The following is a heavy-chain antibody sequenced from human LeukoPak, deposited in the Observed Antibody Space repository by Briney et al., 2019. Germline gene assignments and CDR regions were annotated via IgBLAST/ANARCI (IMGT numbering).Heavy chain of an antibody. Sequence: GASVKVSCKASGYTFTGYYMHWVRQAPGQGLEWMGIINPSGGSTSYAQKFQGRVTMTRDTSTSTVYMELSSLRSEDTAVYYCARTRGRKNNSGWQGLTPVPPFDPWGQGTLVTVSS. D-gene: IGHD6-19*01. J-gene: IGHJ5*02. CDR1: GYTFTGYY. CDR3: ARTRGRKNNSGWQGLTPVPPFDP. V-gene: IGHV1-46*01. CDR2: INPSGGST.